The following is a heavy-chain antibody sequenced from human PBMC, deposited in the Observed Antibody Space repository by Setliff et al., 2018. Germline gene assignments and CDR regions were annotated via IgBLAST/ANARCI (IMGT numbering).Heavy chain of an antibody. CDR3: ARDGLGAFSLRSMDV. CDR1: GGSVSSYY. J-gene: IGHJ6*04. CDR2: IDYSGST. V-gene: IGHV4-59*02. D-gene: IGHD3-3*02. Sequence: SETLSLTCTVSGGSVSSYYWSWSRQPPGKGLEWIGYIDYSGSTNYNPPLKSRVTISLDTSKNQFSLQLSSVTAADTAVYYCARDGLGAFSLRSMDVWGKGTTVTVSS.